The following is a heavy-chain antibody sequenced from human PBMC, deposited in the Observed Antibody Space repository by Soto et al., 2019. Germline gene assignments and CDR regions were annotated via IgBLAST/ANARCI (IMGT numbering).Heavy chain of an antibody. CDR3: ARGRYGDY. CDR2: ISAHNGNT. D-gene: IGHD1-1*01. V-gene: IGHV1-18*01. J-gene: IGHJ4*02. CDR1: GYTFTSYG. Sequence: QVHLVQSGAEVKKPGASVKVSCKASGYTFTSYGITWVRQAPGQGLEWMGWISAHNGNTDYAQKFQSRVIVTRDTSTSTAYMELRRLISDDTAVYYCARGRYGDYWGQGALVTVSS.